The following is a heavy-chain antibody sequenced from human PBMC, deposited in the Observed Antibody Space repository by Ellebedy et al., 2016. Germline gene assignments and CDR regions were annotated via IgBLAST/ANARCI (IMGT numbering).Heavy chain of an antibody. D-gene: IGHD3-10*01. V-gene: IGHV3-33*01. CDR3: ARVHSVRGLIVPQDYGMDV. CDR1: GFTFSNYS. CDR2: IWYDGSNK. J-gene: IGHJ6*02. Sequence: GESLKISXAASGFTFSNYSMHWVRQPPGKGLEWVAVIWYDGSNKYYEASVKGRFTISRDNSKNTLHLQMNSLRAEDTAVYYCARVHSVRGLIVPQDYGMDVWGQGTTVTVSS.